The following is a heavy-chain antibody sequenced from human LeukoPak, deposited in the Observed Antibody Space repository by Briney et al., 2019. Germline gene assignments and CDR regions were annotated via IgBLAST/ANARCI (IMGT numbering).Heavy chain of an antibody. CDR2: IYYSGST. D-gene: IGHD4-17*01. V-gene: IGHV4-30-4*01. Sequence: PSETLSLTCTVSGGSISSGDYYWSWIRQPPGKGLEWIGYIYYSGSTYYNPSLKSRVTISVDTSKNQFSLKLSSVTAADTAVYYCARSLYGYGDYGDDYWGQGTLVTVSS. CDR3: ARSLYGYGDYGDDY. CDR1: GGSISSGDYY. J-gene: IGHJ4*02.